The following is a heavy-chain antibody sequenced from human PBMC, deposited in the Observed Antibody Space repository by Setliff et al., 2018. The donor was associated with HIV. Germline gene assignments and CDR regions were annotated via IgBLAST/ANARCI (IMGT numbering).Heavy chain of an antibody. D-gene: IGHD4-17*01. Sequence: SETLSLTCTVSGGSISSNNYFWGWIRQPPEKGLEWIGSIYYSGSTYYNPSLKSRVTISIDTSRNQFSLKLTSVTAADTAMYYCARYDYGDFDYWGQGTPVTVSS. J-gene: IGHJ4*02. CDR3: ARYDYGDFDY. CDR2: IYYSGST. V-gene: IGHV4-39*01. CDR1: GGSISSNNYF.